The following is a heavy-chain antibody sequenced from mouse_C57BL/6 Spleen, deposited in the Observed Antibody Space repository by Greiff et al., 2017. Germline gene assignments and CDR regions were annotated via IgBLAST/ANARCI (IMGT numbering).Heavy chain of an antibody. V-gene: IGHV1-4*01. J-gene: IGHJ2*01. CDR2: INPSSGYT. CDR3: ARWIDDYYTNG. D-gene: IGHD2-3*01. Sequence: VKLMEPGAELVRPGASVKMSCKASGYTFTSYTMHWVKQRPGQGLEWIGYINPSSGYTKYNQKFKDKATLTEDKSSSTAYMQLSSLTSEDSAVYYCARWIDDYYTNGWGKGTTLTVSS. CDR1: GYTFTSYT.